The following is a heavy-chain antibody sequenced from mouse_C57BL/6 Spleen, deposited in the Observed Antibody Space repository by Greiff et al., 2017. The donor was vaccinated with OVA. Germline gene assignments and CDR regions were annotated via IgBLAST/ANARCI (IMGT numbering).Heavy chain of an antibody. D-gene: IGHD2-2*01. CDR3: TIMVTTGY. Sequence: VKLMESGAELVRPGASVTLSCKASGYTFTDYEMHWVKQTPVHGLEWIGAIDPETGGTAYNQKFKGKAILTADKSSSTAYMELRSLTSEDSAVYYCTIMVTTGYWGQGTTLTVSS. CDR1: GYTFTDYE. V-gene: IGHV1-15*01. CDR2: IDPETGGT. J-gene: IGHJ2*01.